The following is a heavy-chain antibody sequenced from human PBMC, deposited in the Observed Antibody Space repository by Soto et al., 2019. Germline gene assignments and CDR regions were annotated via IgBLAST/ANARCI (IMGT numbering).Heavy chain of an antibody. D-gene: IGHD4-17*01. J-gene: IGHJ4*02. V-gene: IGHV1-58*02. CDR1: GFTFAISA. CDR3: AAASNRYGDPSCDY. CDR2: IVVGSGNT. Sequence: VASVKVSCKASGFTFAISAMQWVRQARGQRLEWIGWIVVGSGNTNYAQKFQERVTITRDMSTSTAYMELSSLRSEDTAVYYCAAASNRYGDPSCDYWGQGTLVTVSS.